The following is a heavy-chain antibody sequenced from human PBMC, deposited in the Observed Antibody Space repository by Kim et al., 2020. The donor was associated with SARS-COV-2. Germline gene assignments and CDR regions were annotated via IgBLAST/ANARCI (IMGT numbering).Heavy chain of an antibody. CDR2: IYYSGST. CDR1: GGSISSYY. V-gene: IGHV4-59*08. Sequence: SETLSLTCTVSGGSISSYYWSWIRQPPGKGLEWIGYIYYSGSTNYNPSLKSRVTISVDTSKNQFSLKLSSVTAADTAVYYCARRGMAYDILTGYPTGDAFDIWGQGTMVTVSS. CDR3: ARRGMAYDILTGYPTGDAFDI. D-gene: IGHD3-9*01. J-gene: IGHJ3*02.